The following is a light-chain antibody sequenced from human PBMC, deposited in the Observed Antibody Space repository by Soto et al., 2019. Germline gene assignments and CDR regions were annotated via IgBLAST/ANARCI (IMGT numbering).Light chain of an antibody. J-gene: IGKJ1*01. CDR3: EQANGAPCT. CDR2: GAS. V-gene: IGKV1-12*02. Sequence: DIQMTQSPSSVSASVGDRVTISCRASHDVRSWLAWYQQKPGKAPNLLIYGASTLQSGVPSRFSGSGSGSDYTLTISSLQPEEFATDYCEQANGAPCTFGQANKVDIK. CDR1: HDVRSW.